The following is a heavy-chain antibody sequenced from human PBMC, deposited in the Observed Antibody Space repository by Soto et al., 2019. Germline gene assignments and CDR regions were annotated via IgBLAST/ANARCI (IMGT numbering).Heavy chain of an antibody. CDR2: IIPIFGTA. J-gene: IGHJ3*02. Sequence: QVQLVQSGAEVKKPGSSVKVSCKASGGSFSSYAISWVRQAPVQGLEWMGGIIPIFGTATYAQKFQGRVTIIADKSTSTAYMELSSLRSEDTAVYYCARAGPVAGNLAFDIWGQGTLVTVSS. V-gene: IGHV1-69*06. D-gene: IGHD6-19*01. CDR3: ARAGPVAGNLAFDI. CDR1: GGSFSSYA.